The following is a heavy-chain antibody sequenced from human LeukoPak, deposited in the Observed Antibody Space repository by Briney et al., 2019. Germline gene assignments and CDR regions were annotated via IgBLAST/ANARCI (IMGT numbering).Heavy chain of an antibody. V-gene: IGHV1-8*03. CDR3: ARAYYYGSGGDAFGI. CDR2: MNPNSGYT. D-gene: IGHD3-10*01. CDR1: GYTFTTYD. Sequence: ASVKVSCKASGYTFTTYDINWVRQATGQGLEWMGWMNPNSGYTGYAQKFQGRLTITRNTSISTAYMELSSLRSEDTAVYYCARAYYYGSGGDAFGIWGRGTMITVSS. J-gene: IGHJ3*02.